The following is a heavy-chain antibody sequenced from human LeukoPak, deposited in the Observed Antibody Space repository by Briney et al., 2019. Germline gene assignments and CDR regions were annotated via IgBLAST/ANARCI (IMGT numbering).Heavy chain of an antibody. V-gene: IGHV1-69*05. D-gene: IGHD1-26*01. Sequence: SVKVSCRASGGTFSSYAISWVRQAPGQGLEWMGGIIPIFGTANYAQKFQGRVTITTDESTSTAYMELSSLRSEDTAVYYCARALPSGSLHYFDYWGQGTLVTVSS. CDR3: ARALPSGSLHYFDY. CDR2: IIPIFGTA. CDR1: GGTFSSYA. J-gene: IGHJ4*02.